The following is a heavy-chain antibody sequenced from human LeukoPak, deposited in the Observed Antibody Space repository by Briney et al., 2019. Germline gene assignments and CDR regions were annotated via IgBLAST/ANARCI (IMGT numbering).Heavy chain of an antibody. CDR2: IDSSISYI. Sequence: PGGSLRLSCTASGFTFGDYAMSWVRQAPGKGLEWVSSIDSSISYIYYADSVKGRFTISRDNAKNSLYLQMNSLRAEDTAVYYCARDPTSSWETAFDIWGQGTMVTVSS. D-gene: IGHD1-26*01. V-gene: IGHV3-21*01. J-gene: IGHJ3*02. CDR3: ARDPTSSWETAFDI. CDR1: GFTFGDYA.